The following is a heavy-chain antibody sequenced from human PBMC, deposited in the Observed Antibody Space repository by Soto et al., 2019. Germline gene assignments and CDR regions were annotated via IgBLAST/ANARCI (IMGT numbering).Heavy chain of an antibody. V-gene: IGHV3-48*03. J-gene: IGHJ1*01. CDR1: GFTFSSYE. D-gene: IGHD5-18*01. CDR2: ISSSGSTI. CDR3: ARGDTTEFQH. Sequence: GGSLRLSCAASGFTFSSYEMNWVRQAPGKGLEWVSYISSSGSTIYYADSVKGRFTISRDNAKNSLYLQMNSLRAEDTAVYYCARGDTTEFQHWGQGTLVTVSS.